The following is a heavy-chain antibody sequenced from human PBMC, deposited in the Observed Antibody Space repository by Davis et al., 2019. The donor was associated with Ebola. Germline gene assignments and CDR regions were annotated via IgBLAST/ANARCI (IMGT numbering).Heavy chain of an antibody. Sequence: GESLKISCAASGFTFSSYSMNWVRQAPGKGLEWVSSISSSSSYIYYADSVKGRFTISRDNAKNSLDLQMNSLRAEDTAVYYCARDRGFNWFDPWGQGTLVTVSS. V-gene: IGHV3-21*01. CDR3: ARDRGFNWFDP. J-gene: IGHJ5*02. CDR2: ISSSSSYI. CDR1: GFTFSSYS.